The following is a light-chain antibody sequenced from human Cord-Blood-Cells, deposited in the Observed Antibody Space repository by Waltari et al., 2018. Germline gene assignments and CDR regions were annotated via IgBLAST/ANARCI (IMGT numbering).Light chain of an antibody. V-gene: IGKV3-15*01. Sequence: EIVMTQSQATLSVSPGERATLSCRASQSFSSNLAWYQQKPGQAPRLLIYGASTRATGIPARFSGSGSGTEFTLTISSLQSEDFAVYYCQQYNNWPPKYTFGQGTKLEIK. CDR2: GAS. CDR3: QQYNNWPPKYT. CDR1: QSFSSN. J-gene: IGKJ2*01.